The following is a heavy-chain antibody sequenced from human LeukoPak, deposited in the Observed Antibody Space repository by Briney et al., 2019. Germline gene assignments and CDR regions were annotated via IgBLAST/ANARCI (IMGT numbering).Heavy chain of an antibody. CDR2: IYHSGST. CDR1: GYSISSGYY. V-gene: IGHV4-38-2*02. J-gene: IGHJ5*02. CDR3: ARLEGTVMANWFDP. D-gene: IGHD5-18*01. Sequence: SETLSLTCTVSGYSISSGYYWGWLRPPAGKGLEWTGSIYHSGSTYYNPSLKSRVTISVDTSKNPFSLKLSSVTAADTAVYYCARLEGTVMANWFDPWGQGTLVTVSS.